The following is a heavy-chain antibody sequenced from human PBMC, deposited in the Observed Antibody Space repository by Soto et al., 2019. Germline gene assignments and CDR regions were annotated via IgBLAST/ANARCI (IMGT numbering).Heavy chain of an antibody. CDR2: IYYTGST. CDR1: GGSISSGVYY. D-gene: IGHD3-22*01. J-gene: IGHJ4*02. V-gene: IGHV4-31*03. Sequence: VQLLESGPGLVKPSQTLSLTCTFSGGSISSGVYYWSWIRQLPGMGLEWIASIYYTGSTFYNPSLKSRVTISVDTSKNHFSLKLSSVTAADTAVYYCARGEDYYDSSGYFDYWGQGTLVTVSS. CDR3: ARGEDYYDSSGYFDY.